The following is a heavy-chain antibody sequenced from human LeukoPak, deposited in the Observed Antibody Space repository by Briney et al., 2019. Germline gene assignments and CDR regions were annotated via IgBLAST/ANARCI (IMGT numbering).Heavy chain of an antibody. CDR2: IYTSGST. Sequence: SETLSLTCTVSGGSISNYYWSWIRQPPGKELEWIGRIYTSGSTNYNPSLKSRVTMSVDTSKNQFSLKLSSVTAADTAVYYCARDCSGGSCYSALAGAFDIWGQGTMVTVSS. CDR1: GGSISNYY. D-gene: IGHD2-15*01. CDR3: ARDCSGGSCYSALAGAFDI. J-gene: IGHJ3*02. V-gene: IGHV4-4*07.